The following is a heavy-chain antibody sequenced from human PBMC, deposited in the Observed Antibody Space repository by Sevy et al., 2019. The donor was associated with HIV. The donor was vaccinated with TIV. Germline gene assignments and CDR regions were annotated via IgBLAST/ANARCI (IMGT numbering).Heavy chain of an antibody. CDR2: ISGPGYST. CDR1: GFTFNTHA. J-gene: IGHJ3*01. Sequence: GGSLRLPCAASGFTFNTHAMNWVRQAPGKGLEWVSVISGPGYSTHYADSVKGRFTISRDNSKNTLYLQMNSLRADDTAVYYCAKALNPALESMIEVIFPTLKGFDVWGQGTMVTVSS. V-gene: IGHV3-23*01. D-gene: IGHD3-22*01. CDR3: AKALNPALESMIEVIFPTLKGFDV.